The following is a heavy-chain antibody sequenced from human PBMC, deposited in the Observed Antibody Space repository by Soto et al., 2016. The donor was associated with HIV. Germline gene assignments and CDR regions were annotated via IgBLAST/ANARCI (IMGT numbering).Heavy chain of an antibody. Sequence: VQLVESGGGVVQPGRSLRLSCTASGFNFKTSGMHWVRQTPGKGLEWVAVIYDDGGHKYYADALKGRFTISRGNSKNILYLQMTSLTVEDTATYYCARDDTMTLDHWGQGTLVTVSS. V-gene: IGHV3-33*01. CDR1: GFNFKTSG. CDR3: ARDDTMTLDH. D-gene: IGHD2-2*01. CDR2: IYDDGGHK. J-gene: IGHJ5*02.